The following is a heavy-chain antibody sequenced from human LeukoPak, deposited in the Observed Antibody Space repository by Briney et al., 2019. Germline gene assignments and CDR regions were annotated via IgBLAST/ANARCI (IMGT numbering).Heavy chain of an antibody. Sequence: GGSLRLSCAASGFTFSSYAMSWVRQAPGKGLEWVSAISGSGGRTYYEASVKGRFTISRDNSKNTLYLRMNSLRAEDTAVYYCAKDRDRVGATEGWFDPWGQGTLVTVSS. V-gene: IGHV3-23*01. J-gene: IGHJ5*02. D-gene: IGHD1-26*01. CDR1: GFTFSSYA. CDR3: AKDRDRVGATEGWFDP. CDR2: ISGSGGRT.